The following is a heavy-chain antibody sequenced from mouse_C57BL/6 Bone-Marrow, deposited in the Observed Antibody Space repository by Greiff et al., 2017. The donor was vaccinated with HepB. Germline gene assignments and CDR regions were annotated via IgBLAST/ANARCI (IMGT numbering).Heavy chain of an antibody. CDR1: GFTFTDYY. Sequence: EVQRVESGGGLVQPGGSLSLSCAASGFTFTDYYMSWVRQPPGKALEWLGFIRNKANGYTTEYSASVKGRFTISRDNSQSILYLQMNALRAEDSATYYCARSHDYENWYFDVWGTGTTVTVSS. CDR3: ARSHDYENWYFDV. CDR2: IRNKANGYTT. V-gene: IGHV7-3*01. D-gene: IGHD2-4*01. J-gene: IGHJ1*03.